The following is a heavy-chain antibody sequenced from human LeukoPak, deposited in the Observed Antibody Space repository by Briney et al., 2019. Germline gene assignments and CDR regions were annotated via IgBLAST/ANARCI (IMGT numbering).Heavy chain of an antibody. J-gene: IGHJ3*02. V-gene: IGHV3-7*01. CDR3: ARTTMIVVVRAFDI. D-gene: IGHD3-22*01. Sequence: PGGSLRLSCAASGFTFSSYWMSWVRQAPGKGLEWVANMKQDGSEKYYVDSVKGRFTISRDNAKNSLYLQMNSLRAEDTAVYYCARTTMIVVVRAFDIWGQGTMVTVSS. CDR2: MKQDGSEK. CDR1: GFTFSSYW.